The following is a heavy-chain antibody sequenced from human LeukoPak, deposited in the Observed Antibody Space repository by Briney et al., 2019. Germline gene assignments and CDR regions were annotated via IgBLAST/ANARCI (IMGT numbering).Heavy chain of an antibody. CDR1: GGSINNYY. D-gene: IGHD3-3*01. CDR2: IYYTGIT. V-gene: IGHV4-59*01. Sequence: SETLSLTCIVSGGSINNYYWSWVRQSPGRGLEWIGYIYYTGITNYNPSLRSRVILSVDTSKNQFSLKLRSVTAADTAVYFCARASSTPGSGYYPFDCWGQGTLVTVSS. CDR3: ARASSTPGSGYYPFDC. J-gene: IGHJ4*02.